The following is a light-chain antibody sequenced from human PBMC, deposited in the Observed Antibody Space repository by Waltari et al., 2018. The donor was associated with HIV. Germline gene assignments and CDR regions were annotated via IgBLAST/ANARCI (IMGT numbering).Light chain of an antibody. CDR3: CSYAGSYTEI. CDR1: SSDIGGYDY. V-gene: IGLV2-11*01. CDR2: DVN. J-gene: IGLJ2*01. Sequence: QSALTQPASVAGSPGQSITISCTGTSSDIGGYDYVSWYQQHPGKAPNLMIFDVNKRPSGVPARFSCSKSGHTASLTISGLQADDEADYYCCSYAGSYTEIFGGGTKLTVL.